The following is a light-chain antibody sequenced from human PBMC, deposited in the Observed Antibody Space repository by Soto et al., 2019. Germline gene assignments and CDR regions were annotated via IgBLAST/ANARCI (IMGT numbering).Light chain of an antibody. CDR1: ESLAHSDGNTY. CDR3: MQPTPFPWT. V-gene: IGKV2-24*01. CDR2: KIS. Sequence: EIVMTQTPLSSGVTLGQPASIYCRSSESLAHSDGNTYLSWLHQRPGQPPRLLIYKISNRFSGVPDRFNGSGAGTDFTLKVSRVEPEDVGTYYCMQPTPFPWTFGQGAKVDIK. J-gene: IGKJ1*01.